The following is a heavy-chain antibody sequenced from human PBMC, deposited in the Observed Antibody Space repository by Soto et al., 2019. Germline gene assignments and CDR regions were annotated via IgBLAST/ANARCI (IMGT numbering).Heavy chain of an antibody. V-gene: IGHV3-74*01. D-gene: IGHD6-13*01. J-gene: IGHJ4*02. CDR2: INSDGGTT. CDR3: AKTHNSSWFDY. Sequence: GGSLRLSCAASGFTFSSYWMHWVRQAPGKGLVWVSRINSDGGTTSYADSVKGRFTISRDNAKNTLYLQMNSLRAEDTAVYYCAKTHNSSWFDYWGQGTLVTVSS. CDR1: GFTFSSYW.